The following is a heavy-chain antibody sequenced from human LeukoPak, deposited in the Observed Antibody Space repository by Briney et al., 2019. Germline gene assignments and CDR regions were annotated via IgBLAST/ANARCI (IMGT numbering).Heavy chain of an antibody. Sequence: PGGSLRLSCAASEFTFSSYTMHWVRQAPGKGLEWVAVISYDGSDKYYADSVKGRFTISRDNSKNTLYLQMNTLRAEYATMYYCARAPSGYYPYFDYWGQGTLVTVSS. CDR3: ARAPSGYYPYFDY. CDR1: EFTFSSYT. V-gene: IGHV3-30*04. J-gene: IGHJ4*02. D-gene: IGHD3-3*01. CDR2: ISYDGSDK.